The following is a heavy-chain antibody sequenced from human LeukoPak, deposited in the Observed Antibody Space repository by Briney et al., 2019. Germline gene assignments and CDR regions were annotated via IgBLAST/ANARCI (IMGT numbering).Heavy chain of an antibody. J-gene: IGHJ3*02. D-gene: IGHD2-2*02. Sequence: GRSLRLSCAVSGFTFDDYAMHWVRQAPGKGLEWVSGISWNSNLIGYADSVKGRFTISRDNAKNSLYLQMNSLRPEDMALYYRAKDRNYELLYAFDIWGQGTMVTVSS. V-gene: IGHV3-9*03. CDR1: GFTFDDYA. CDR2: ISWNSNLI. CDR3: AKDRNYELLYAFDI.